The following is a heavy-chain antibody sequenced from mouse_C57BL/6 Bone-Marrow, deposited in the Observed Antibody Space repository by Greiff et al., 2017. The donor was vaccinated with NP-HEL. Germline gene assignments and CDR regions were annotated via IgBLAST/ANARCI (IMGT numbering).Heavy chain of an antibody. V-gene: IGHV5-4*01. J-gene: IGHJ2*01. CDR1: GFTFSSYA. CDR3: ARDGGGFSYYFDY. CDR2: ISDGGSYT. Sequence: EVKVVESGGGLVKPGGSLKLSCAASGFTFSSYAMSWVRQTPEKRLEWVATISDGGSYTYYPDNVKGRFTISRDNAKNNLYLQMSHLKSEDTAMYYCARDGGGFSYYFDYWGQGTTLTVSS.